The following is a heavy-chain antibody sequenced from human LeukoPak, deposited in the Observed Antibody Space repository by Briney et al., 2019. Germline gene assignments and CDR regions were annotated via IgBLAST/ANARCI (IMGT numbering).Heavy chain of an antibody. Sequence: EASVKVSCKASGYTFTSYDINWVRQATGQGLEWMGWMNPNSGNTGYAQKFQGRVTMTRNTSISTAYMELSSLRSEDPAVYYCARGTFAGVANPFDYWGQGTLVTVSS. V-gene: IGHV1-8*01. J-gene: IGHJ4*02. CDR2: MNPNSGNT. CDR1: GYTFTSYD. D-gene: IGHD2-15*01. CDR3: ARGTFAGVANPFDY.